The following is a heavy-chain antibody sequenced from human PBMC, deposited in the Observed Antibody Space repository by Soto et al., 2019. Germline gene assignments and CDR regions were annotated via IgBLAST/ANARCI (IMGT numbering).Heavy chain of an antibody. J-gene: IGHJ4*02. CDR3: ARHADFYNSGSHYSPFDY. D-gene: IGHD3-10*01. CDR2: IYPGDSDT. V-gene: IGHV5-51*01. CDR1: GYSFTNYW. Sequence: PGESLKISCXASGYSFTNYWIGWVRQMPGKDLEWMGIIYPGDSDTTYNPSFQGQVTISADKSISTAYLQWSSLKASDTAMYYCARHADFYNSGSHYSPFDYWGRGTLVTVSS.